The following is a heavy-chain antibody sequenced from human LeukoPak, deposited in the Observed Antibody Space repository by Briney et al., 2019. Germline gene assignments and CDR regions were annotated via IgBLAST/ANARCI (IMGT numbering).Heavy chain of an antibody. Sequence: PGGSLRLSCAASGFTFSRYAMNWVRQTPGKGLEWVSYISSSDNTIYYADSVKGRFTISRDNAKNSLYLQMNSLRAEDTAVYYCAREWSYYDSDYWGQGTLVTVSP. CDR1: GFTFSRYA. D-gene: IGHD1-26*01. J-gene: IGHJ4*02. CDR3: AREWSYYDSDY. V-gene: IGHV3-48*03. CDR2: ISSSDNTI.